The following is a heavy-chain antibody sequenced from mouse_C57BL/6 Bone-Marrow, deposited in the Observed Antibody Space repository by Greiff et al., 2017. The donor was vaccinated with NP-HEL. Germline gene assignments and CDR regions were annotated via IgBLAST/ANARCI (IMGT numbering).Heavy chain of an antibody. CDR1: GYAFSSSW. J-gene: IGHJ2*01. Sequence: QVQLKESGPELVKPGASVKISCKASGYAFSSSWMNWVKQRPGKGLEWIGRIYPGDGDTNYNGKFKGKATLTADKSSSTAYMQLSSLTSEDSAVYFCARYGNLDYWGQGSTLTVSS. CDR2: IYPGDGDT. V-gene: IGHV1-82*01. CDR3: ARYGNLDY. D-gene: IGHD2-10*02.